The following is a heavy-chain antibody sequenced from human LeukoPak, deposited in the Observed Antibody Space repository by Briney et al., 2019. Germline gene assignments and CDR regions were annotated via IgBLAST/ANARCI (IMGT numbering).Heavy chain of an antibody. D-gene: IGHD6-13*01. Sequence: SETLSLTCTVSGGSISTYFWSWIRQPPGKGLEWIGHIYFSGSTNYNPSLESRVTISVDTSKNQFSLKLSSVTAADTAVFYCARHEQQQLGLLFYFDSWGQGTLVTVSS. CDR2: IYFSGST. J-gene: IGHJ4*02. V-gene: IGHV4-59*08. CDR3: ARHEQQQLGLLFYFDS. CDR1: GGSISTYF.